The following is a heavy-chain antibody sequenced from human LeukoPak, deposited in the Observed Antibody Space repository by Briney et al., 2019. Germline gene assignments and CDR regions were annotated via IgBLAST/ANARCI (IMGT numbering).Heavy chain of an antibody. V-gene: IGHV3-74*01. CDR1: GFTFSYYW. CDR2: ISDDGSRT. CDR3: AKLRRGPWHFDL. J-gene: IGHJ2*01. D-gene: IGHD3-10*01. Sequence: GGSLRLSCAASGFTFSYYWMHWVRQAPGKGLVWVSRISDDGSRTTYADSVKGRFTISRDNAMNSLYLQMNILRAEDTAVYYCAKLRRGPWHFDLWGRGTLVTVSS.